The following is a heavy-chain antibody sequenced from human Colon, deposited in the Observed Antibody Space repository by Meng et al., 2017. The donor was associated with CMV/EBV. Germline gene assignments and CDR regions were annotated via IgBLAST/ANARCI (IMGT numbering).Heavy chain of an antibody. CDR1: GGSITQNY. CDR2: SYYSGST. Sequence: SVTLSLTCAVSGGSITQNYWSWIRQAPGKGLEWIGYSYYSGSTNYNPSLKSRVTISVDTSKNQFSLTLNSVTAADTAVYYCARGSWASDHSGYYRHWGQGTLVTVSS. D-gene: IGHD3-3*01. V-gene: IGHV4-59*01. CDR3: ARGSWASDHSGYYRH. J-gene: IGHJ1*01.